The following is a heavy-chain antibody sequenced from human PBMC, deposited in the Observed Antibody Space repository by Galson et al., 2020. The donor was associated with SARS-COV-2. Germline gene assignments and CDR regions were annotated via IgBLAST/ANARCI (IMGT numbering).Heavy chain of an antibody. V-gene: IGHV4-59*13. CDR2: IYYSGST. CDR3: ARHYGDYVGWFDP. Sequence: SETLSLTCSVSGGSIVGSYWSWIRQSPGKGLEWIGYIYYSGSTSYNPSLKSRVTISVDTSKNQFSLKLTSVTAADTAVYYCARHYGDYVGWFDPWGQGALVTVSS. D-gene: IGHD4-17*01. J-gene: IGHJ5*02. CDR1: GGSIVGSY.